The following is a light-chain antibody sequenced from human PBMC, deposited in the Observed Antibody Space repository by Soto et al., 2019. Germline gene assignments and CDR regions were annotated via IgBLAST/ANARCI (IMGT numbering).Light chain of an antibody. CDR2: DTS. Sequence: IVLTQYPGTLSLCTGERATLSCRASQSVSSKLAWYQHKPGQAPRLLIYDTSNRATGIPARFSGSGSGTDFTLTISSLEPEDFAVYYCHQRKSWTRTFGQGTKVDIK. CDR1: QSVSSK. CDR3: HQRKSWTRT. J-gene: IGKJ1*01. V-gene: IGKV3-11*01.